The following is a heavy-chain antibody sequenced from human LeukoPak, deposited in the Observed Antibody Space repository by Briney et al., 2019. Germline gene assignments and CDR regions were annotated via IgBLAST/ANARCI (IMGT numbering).Heavy chain of an antibody. J-gene: IGHJ3*02. CDR2: VYYSGST. CDR3: AKSNGYGLIDI. Sequence: SETLSLTCTVSGGSISSYYWSWIRQPPGKGLEWIGYVYYSGSTNYNPSLKSRVTISLDTSRNQFSLRLNSVTTADTAVYYCAKSNGYGLIDIWGQGTMVTVSS. V-gene: IGHV4-59*12. CDR1: GGSISSYY. D-gene: IGHD3-10*01.